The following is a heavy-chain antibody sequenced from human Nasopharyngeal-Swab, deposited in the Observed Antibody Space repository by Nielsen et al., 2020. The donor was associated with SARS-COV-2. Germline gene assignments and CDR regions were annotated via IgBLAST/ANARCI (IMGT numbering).Heavy chain of an antibody. D-gene: IGHD5-24*01. CDR2: IWYDESNK. CDR1: GFTFSSYG. Sequence: GESLKISCAASGFTFSSYGMHWVRQAPGKGLVWVAVIWYDESNKYYEDSVKGRFNISRDNSKNTLYLQMNSLRAEDTAVYYCARERDMGLDYWGQGTLVTVSS. V-gene: IGHV3-33*01. CDR3: ARERDMGLDY. J-gene: IGHJ4*02.